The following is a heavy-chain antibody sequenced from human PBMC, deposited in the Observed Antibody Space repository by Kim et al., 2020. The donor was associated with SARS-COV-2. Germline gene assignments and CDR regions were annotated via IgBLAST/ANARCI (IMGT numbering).Heavy chain of an antibody. V-gene: IGHV3-74*01. Sequence: SADSGKGRFTISRDNAKNTLFLQMNSLRAEDTAVYYCARGNNGMDVWGQGTTVTVSS. J-gene: IGHJ6*02. CDR3: ARGNNGMDV.